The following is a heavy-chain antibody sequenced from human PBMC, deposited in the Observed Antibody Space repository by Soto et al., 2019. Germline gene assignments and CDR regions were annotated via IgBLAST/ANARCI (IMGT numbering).Heavy chain of an antibody. Sequence: GGSLRLSCAASGFTFSSYSMNWVRQAPGKGLEWVSSISSSSSYIYYADSVKGRFTISRDNAKNSLYLQMNSLRAEDTAVYYCARDRIAVADDAFDIWGQGTMVTVSS. CDR1: GFTFSSYS. J-gene: IGHJ3*02. CDR3: ARDRIAVADDAFDI. CDR2: ISSSSSYI. V-gene: IGHV3-21*01. D-gene: IGHD6-19*01.